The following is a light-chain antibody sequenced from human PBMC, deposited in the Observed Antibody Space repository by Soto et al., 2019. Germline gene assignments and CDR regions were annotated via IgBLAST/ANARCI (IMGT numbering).Light chain of an antibody. Sequence: QSVLTQPRSVSGSPGQSVTISCTGTSSDVGRYKYVSWYQQHPGKAPKLMIYDVNKRPSGVPDRFSGSKSGNTASLTVSGLQAEDEADYYCCSFAGTYSYVFGIGTKLTVL. V-gene: IGLV2-11*01. CDR1: SSDVGRYKY. J-gene: IGLJ1*01. CDR3: CSFAGTYSYV. CDR2: DVN.